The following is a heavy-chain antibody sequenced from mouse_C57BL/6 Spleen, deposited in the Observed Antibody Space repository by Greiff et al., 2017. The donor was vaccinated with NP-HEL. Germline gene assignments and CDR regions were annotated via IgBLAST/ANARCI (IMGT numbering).Heavy chain of an antibody. CDR1: GFTFSSYA. CDR3: AREMGYGKGPWFAY. V-gene: IGHV5-4*01. CDR2: ISDGGSYT. Sequence: EVQRVESGGGLVKPGGSLKLSCAASGFTFSSYAMSWVRQTPEKRLEWVATISDGGSYTYYPDNVKGRFTISRDNAKNNLYLQMSHLKSEDTAMYYCAREMGYGKGPWFAYWGQGTLVTVSA. D-gene: IGHD2-1*01. J-gene: IGHJ3*01.